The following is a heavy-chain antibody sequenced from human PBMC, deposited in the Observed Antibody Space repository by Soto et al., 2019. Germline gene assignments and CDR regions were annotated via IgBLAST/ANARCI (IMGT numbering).Heavy chain of an antibody. CDR1: GFTCSSYA. CDR2: ISGSGGST. J-gene: IGHJ4*02. Sequence: EVPLLESGGGLVQPGGSLRLSCAASGFTCSSYAMSRVRPAPGKGLEWVSAISGSGGSTYYADSVKGRFTISRDNSKNTLYLQMNSLRAEDTAVYYCAKEPRGDYAASFDYWGQGTLVTVSS. CDR3: AKEPRGDYAASFDY. V-gene: IGHV3-23*01. D-gene: IGHD4-17*01.